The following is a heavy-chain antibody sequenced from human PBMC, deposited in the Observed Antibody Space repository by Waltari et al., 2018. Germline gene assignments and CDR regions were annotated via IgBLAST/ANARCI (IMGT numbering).Heavy chain of an antibody. D-gene: IGHD2-2*01. CDR2: INGDGGST. CDR3: TRTRYCSTTTCQVDWFDP. V-gene: IGHV3-74*01. J-gene: IGHJ5*02. CDR1: GFTFRSSW. Sequence: EVQLVESGGGFVKPGGSLRLSCAASGFTFRSSWVHWVRQAPGKGLGWVSRINGDGGSTSYADSVKGRFTISRDNANNTLYLQMNSLRAEDTAVYYCTRTRYCSTTTCQVDWFDPWGQGTLVTVSS.